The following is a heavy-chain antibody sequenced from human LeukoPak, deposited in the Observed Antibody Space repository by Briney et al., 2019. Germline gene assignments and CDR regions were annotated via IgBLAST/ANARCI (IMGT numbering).Heavy chain of an antibody. CDR2: VTWNSNAR. CDR1: GFTFDDYA. CDR3: AKDRAATYYYGMDV. D-gene: IGHD1-26*01. V-gene: IGHV3-9*01. J-gene: IGHJ6*02. Sequence: GGSLRLSCAASGFTFDDYALHWVRQAPGKGLEWVTGVTWNSNARGYADSVKGRFTITRDNAKNSLYLQMNSLRAEDTALYYCAKDRAATYYYGMDVWGQGTTVTVS.